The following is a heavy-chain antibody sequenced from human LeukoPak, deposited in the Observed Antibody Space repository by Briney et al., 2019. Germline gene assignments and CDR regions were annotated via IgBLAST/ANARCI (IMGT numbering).Heavy chain of an antibody. Sequence: PSETLSLTCTGSSGSLNRYYWSWIRQPPGKGLEWIGYIYYSGSTNYNPSLKSRVTISVDTSKNQFSLKLSSVTAADTAVCYCARGPEGQTVDYWGRGTLVTVSS. V-gene: IGHV4-59*01. CDR1: SGSLNRYY. J-gene: IGHJ4*02. CDR2: IYYSGST. D-gene: IGHD1-14*01. CDR3: ARGPEGQTVDY.